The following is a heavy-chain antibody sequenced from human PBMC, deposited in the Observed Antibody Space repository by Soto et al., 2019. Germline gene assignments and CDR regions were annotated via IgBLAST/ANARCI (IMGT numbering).Heavy chain of an antibody. CDR1: GYTFTHFG. Sequence: QAQLVQSGPAVKKPWASVKVSCKASGYTFTHFGITWVRQSPGQGLEGIGWVSAYNGNTNFPQNFQGRLTLTTDTSTNTASMELRGLTSSDTAFYYCARDGPASGVATRDYWGQGTLVTVSS. J-gene: IGHJ4*02. D-gene: IGHD3-3*01. V-gene: IGHV1-18*01. CDR2: VSAYNGNT. CDR3: ARDGPASGVATRDY.